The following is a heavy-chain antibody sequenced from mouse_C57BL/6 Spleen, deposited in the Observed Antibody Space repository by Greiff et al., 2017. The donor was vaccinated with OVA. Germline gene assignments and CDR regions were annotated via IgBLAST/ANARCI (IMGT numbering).Heavy chain of an antibody. D-gene: IGHD4-1*01. CDR1: GFTFSSYA. V-gene: IGHV5-4*01. CDR2: ISDGGSYT. Sequence: EVQLQESGGGLVKPGGSLKLSCAASGFTFSSYAMSWVRQTPEKRLEWVATISDGGSYTYYPDNVKGRFTISRDNAKNNLYLQMSHLKSEDTAMYYCARDWDDAMDYWGQGTSVTVSS. J-gene: IGHJ4*01. CDR3: ARDWDDAMDY.